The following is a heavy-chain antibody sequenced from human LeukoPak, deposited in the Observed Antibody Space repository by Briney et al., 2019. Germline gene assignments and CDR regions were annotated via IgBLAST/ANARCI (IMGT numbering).Heavy chain of an antibody. CDR2: IYTGGST. CDR1: GGSISSYY. D-gene: IGHD2-2*02. J-gene: IGHJ4*02. V-gene: IGHV4-4*07. Sequence: SETLSLTCTVSGGSISSYYWSWIRQPAGKGLEWIGRIYTGGSTNYNPSLKSRVTMSVDTSKNQFSLKLSSVTAADTAVYYCARADCSSTSCYTYYFDYWGQGTLVTVSS. CDR3: ARADCSSTSCYTYYFDY.